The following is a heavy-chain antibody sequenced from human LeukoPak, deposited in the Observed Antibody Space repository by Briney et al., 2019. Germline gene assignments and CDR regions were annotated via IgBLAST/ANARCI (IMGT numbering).Heavy chain of an antibody. CDR2: IWYDGSNK. CDR3: AREHYYYDSSGKMAVFDY. D-gene: IGHD3-22*01. J-gene: IGHJ4*02. V-gene: IGHV3-33*01. Sequence: PGRSLRLSCAASGFTFSSYGMHWVRQAPGKGLEWVAVIWYDGSNKYYADSVKGRFTISRDNSKNTLYLQMNSLRAEDTAVYYCAREHYYYDSSGKMAVFDYWGQGTLVTVSS. CDR1: GFTFSSYG.